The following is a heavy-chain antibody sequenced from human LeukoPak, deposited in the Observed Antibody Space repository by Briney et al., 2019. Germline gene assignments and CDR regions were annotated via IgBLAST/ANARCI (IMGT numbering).Heavy chain of an antibody. CDR1: GYTFTSYD. V-gene: IGHV1-8*01. CDR2: MNPNSGNT. Sequence: ASVKVSCKASGYTFTSYDINWVRQATGQGLEWMGWMNPNSGNTGYAQKFQGRVTMTRDTSIKTAYMELTTMTSDDTAVYYCARDYYENRTYAFLVGVFDPWGQGTLVTVSS. D-gene: IGHD3-22*01. J-gene: IGHJ5*02. CDR3: ARDYYENRTYAFLVGVFDP.